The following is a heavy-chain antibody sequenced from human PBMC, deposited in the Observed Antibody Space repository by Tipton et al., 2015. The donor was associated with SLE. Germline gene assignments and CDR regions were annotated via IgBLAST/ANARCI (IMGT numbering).Heavy chain of an antibody. CDR1: GGSITNSNYF. CDR2: IYYSGSP. J-gene: IGHJ4*02. V-gene: IGHV4-39*07. CDR3: ASGTLEWSHEPDY. Sequence: TLSLTCSVSGGSITNSNYFWGWIRQPPGKGLEWIGNIYYSGSPYYNPSLKSRVTISVNTSKNQFSLTLSSVTAADTAMFYCASGTLEWSHEPDYWGQGTLVTVSS. D-gene: IGHD3-3*01.